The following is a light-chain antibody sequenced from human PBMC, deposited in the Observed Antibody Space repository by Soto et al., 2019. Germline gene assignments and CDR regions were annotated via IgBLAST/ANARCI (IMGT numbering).Light chain of an antibody. J-gene: IGLJ6*01. CDR3: QVWASSNV. CDR2: RDS. Sequence: SYELTQPLSVSVALGQTARITGGGNNIGSKNVHWYQQKPGQAPVLVIYRDSNRPSGIPERFSGSNSGNTATLTISRAQSGDEADYYCQVWASSNVFGSGTQLTVL. CDR1: NIGSKN. V-gene: IGLV3-9*01.